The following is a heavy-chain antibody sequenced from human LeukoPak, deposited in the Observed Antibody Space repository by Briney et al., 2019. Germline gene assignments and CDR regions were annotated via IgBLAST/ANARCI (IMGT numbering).Heavy chain of an antibody. Sequence: AGGSLRLSCVASGFTFSDYWMSWVRQAPGKGLEWVANIKQDGSEKYYVDSIKGRFTISRDNAKNSLYVQMNNLRAEDTAVYYCARDQGWGDHWGQGTLVTVSS. CDR2: IKQDGSEK. V-gene: IGHV3-7*01. CDR1: GFTFSDYW. CDR3: ARDQGWGDH. J-gene: IGHJ4*02. D-gene: IGHD3-16*01.